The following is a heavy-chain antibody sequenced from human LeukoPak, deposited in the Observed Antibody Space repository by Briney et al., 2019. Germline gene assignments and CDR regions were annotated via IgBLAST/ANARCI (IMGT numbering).Heavy chain of an antibody. J-gene: IGHJ5*02. CDR2: INHSGST. V-gene: IGHV4-34*01. Sequence: PGGSLRLSCAASGFTFSSYAMSWIRQPPGKGLEWIGEINHSGSTDYNPSLKSRVTISVDTSKNQFSLKLSSVTAADTAVYYCARGRDIVVVRVWFDPWGQGTLVTVSS. CDR3: ARGRDIVVVRVWFDP. CDR1: GFTFSSYA. D-gene: IGHD2-2*01.